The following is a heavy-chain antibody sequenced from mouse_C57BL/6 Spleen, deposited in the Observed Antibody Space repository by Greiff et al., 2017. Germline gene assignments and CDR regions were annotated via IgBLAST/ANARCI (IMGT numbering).Heavy chain of an antibody. J-gene: IGHJ2*01. CDR2: IDPSDSYT. CDR3: ARSLYDGHFDY. CDR1: GYTFTSYW. Sequence: VQLQQPGAELVMPGASLKLSCKASGYTFTSYWMHWVKQRPGQGLEWIGEIDPSDSYTNYNQKFKGKSTLTVDKSSSTAYMQLSSLTSEDSAVYYCARSLYDGHFDYWGQGTTLTVSS. D-gene: IGHD2-3*01. V-gene: IGHV1-69*01.